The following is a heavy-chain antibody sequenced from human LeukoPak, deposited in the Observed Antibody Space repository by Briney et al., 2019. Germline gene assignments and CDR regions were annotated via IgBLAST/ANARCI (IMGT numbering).Heavy chain of an antibody. J-gene: IGHJ4*02. CDR2: ISSSSSTI. D-gene: IGHD3-22*01. CDR1: GFTFSSYS. CDR3: AADYYDSSGYVDFDY. Sequence: GGSLRLSCAASGFTFSSYSMNWVRQAPGKGLEWVSYISSSSSTIYYADSVKGRFTISRDNAKNSLYLQMNSLRAEDTAVYYCAADYYDSSGYVDFDYWGQGTLVTVSS. V-gene: IGHV3-48*01.